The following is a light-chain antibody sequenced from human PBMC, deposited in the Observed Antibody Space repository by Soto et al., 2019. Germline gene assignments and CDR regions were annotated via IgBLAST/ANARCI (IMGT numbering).Light chain of an antibody. CDR1: QSVSSNY. Sequence: EIVLTQSPGTLSSSPGERATLSCRASQSVSSNYFAWYQQQPVQAPRLLIYAASSRATGIPDRFSGSVSGTDFTLTISRLETEDFAVDYSQQYGSSSWTFGQGPRVEI. V-gene: IGKV3-20*01. CDR3: QQYGSSSWT. J-gene: IGKJ1*01. CDR2: AAS.